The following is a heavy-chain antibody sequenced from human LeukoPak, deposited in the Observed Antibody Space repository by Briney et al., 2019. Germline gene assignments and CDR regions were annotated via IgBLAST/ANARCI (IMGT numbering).Heavy chain of an antibody. CDR3: AKDSGRITMIVVVITSFDY. D-gene: IGHD3-22*01. J-gene: IGHJ4*02. CDR2: ITAGGGST. Sequence: GGSLRLSCAASGFTFSSYAMSWVRQAPGKGLEWVAGITAGGGSTYYADSVKGRFTISRDNSKNMLYLQLNSLRAEDTAVYYCAKDSGRITMIVVVITSFDYWGQGTLVTVSS. V-gene: IGHV3-23*01. CDR1: GFTFSSYA.